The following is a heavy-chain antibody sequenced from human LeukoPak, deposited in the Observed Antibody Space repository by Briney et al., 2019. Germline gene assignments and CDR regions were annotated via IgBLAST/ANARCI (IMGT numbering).Heavy chain of an antibody. V-gene: IGHV4-61*02. CDR1: GGSISSGSYY. Sequence: SETLSLTCTVSGGSISSGSYYWSWIRQPAGKGLEWIGRIYTSGSTNYNPSLKSRVTISVDTSKNQFSLKLSSVTAADTAVYYCARYAPGPEAEYFQHWGQGTLVTVSS. D-gene: IGHD3-10*01. CDR3: ARYAPGPEAEYFQH. J-gene: IGHJ1*01. CDR2: IYTSGST.